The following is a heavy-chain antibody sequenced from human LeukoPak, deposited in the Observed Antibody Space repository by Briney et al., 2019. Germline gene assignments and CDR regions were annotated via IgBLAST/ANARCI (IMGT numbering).Heavy chain of an antibody. J-gene: IGHJ4*02. CDR3: AKEEQLAPTTMYFFDR. Sequence: NPSETLSLTCTVSEGSITTRTYYWTWIRQPAGKGLEWVGRISNTGSVTYNPSLRSRVTISLDTSKNHFSLQLNSVTAADTAVYYCAKEEQLAPTTMYFFDRWGQGTLVIVSS. CDR2: ISNTGSV. V-gene: IGHV4-61*02. D-gene: IGHD1/OR15-1a*01. CDR1: EGSITTRTYY.